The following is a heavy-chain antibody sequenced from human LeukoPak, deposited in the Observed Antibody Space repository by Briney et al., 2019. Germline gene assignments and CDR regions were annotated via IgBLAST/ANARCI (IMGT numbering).Heavy chain of an antibody. CDR1: GGSISSYY. J-gene: IGHJ4*02. CDR3: AREGGYSSSLDY. V-gene: IGHV4-59*01. Sequence: ASETLSLTCTVSGGSISSYYWSWIRQPPGKGLEWIGYIYYSGSTNYNPSLKSRVTISVDTSKNQFSLKLSSVTAADTAVYYCAREGGYSSSLDYWGQGTLVTVSS. CDR2: IYYSGST. D-gene: IGHD6-13*01.